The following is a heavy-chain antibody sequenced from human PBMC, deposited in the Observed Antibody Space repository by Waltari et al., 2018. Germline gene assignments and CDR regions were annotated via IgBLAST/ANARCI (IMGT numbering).Heavy chain of an antibody. CDR1: GYTFTDYY. CDR2: VDPEDGET. J-gene: IGHJ4*02. CDR3: ATAPYDSSSWTPIDY. Sequence: EVQLVQSGAEVKKPGATVKISCKVSGYTFTDYYMPWVHKAPGKGLEWMGLVDPEDGETIYAEKFQGRVTITADTSTDTAYMELSSLRSEDTAVYYCATAPYDSSSWTPIDYWGQGTLVTVSS. V-gene: IGHV1-69-2*01. D-gene: IGHD6-13*01.